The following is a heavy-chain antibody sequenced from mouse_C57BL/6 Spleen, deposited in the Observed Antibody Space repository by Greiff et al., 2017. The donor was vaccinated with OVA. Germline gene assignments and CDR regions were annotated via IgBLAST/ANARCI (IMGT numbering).Heavy chain of an antibody. CDR1: GYTFTSYW. V-gene: IGHV1-52*01. CDR2: IDPSDSET. CDR3: ARSGGNYAMDY. D-gene: IGHD2-14*01. J-gene: IGHJ4*01. Sequence: QVQLKQPGAELVRPGSSVKLSCKASGYTFTSYWMHWVKQRPIQGLEWIGNIDPSDSETHYNQKFKDKATLTVDKSSSTAYMQLSSLTSEDSAVYYCARSGGNYAMDYWGQGTSVTVSS.